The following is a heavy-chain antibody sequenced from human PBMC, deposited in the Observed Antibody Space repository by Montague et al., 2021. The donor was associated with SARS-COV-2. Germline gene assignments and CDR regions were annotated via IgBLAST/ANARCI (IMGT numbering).Heavy chain of an antibody. V-gene: IGHV4-59*01. D-gene: IGHD3-3*01. CDR3: ARVVRYYDFWGGYTEYYYYGMDV. CDR1: GGSISSYF. CDR2: IYYSGTT. J-gene: IGHJ6*02. Sequence: SETLSLTCTVSGGSISSYFWSWIRQPPGKGLEWIGSIYYSGTTNYSPSLKSRVTISVDTSKNQFSLKLSSVTAADTAVYYCARVVRYYDFWGGYTEYYYYGMDVWGRGTTVTVSS.